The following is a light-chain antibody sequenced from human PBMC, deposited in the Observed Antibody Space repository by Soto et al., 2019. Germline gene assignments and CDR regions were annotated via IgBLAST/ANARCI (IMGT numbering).Light chain of an antibody. CDR3: QQSYSTPRT. CDR1: PSISSY. V-gene: IGKV1-39*01. CDR2: AAS. Sequence: DIQMTQSPSSLSASVGARVTITCRASPSISSYLNWYQQKPGKAPKLLIYAASSLQSGVPSRFSGSGSGTDFTLTISSLQPEDFATYYCQQSYSTPRTFGGGTKVEIK. J-gene: IGKJ4*01.